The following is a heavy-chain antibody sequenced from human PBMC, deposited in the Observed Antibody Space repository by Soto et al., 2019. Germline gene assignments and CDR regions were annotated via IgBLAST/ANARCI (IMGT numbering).Heavy chain of an antibody. J-gene: IGHJ4*02. CDR2: ISLYNGNT. V-gene: IGHV1-18*01. CDR3: ARIMYGANYFDY. CDR1: GYTFSSYG. D-gene: IGHD4-17*01. Sequence: QVQLVQSGAEVKKPGASVKVSCKASGYTFSSYGITWVRQAPGQGLEWMGWISLYNGNTNYAQKLQGRVTMTTDTSTSTAHMELRSLRSDDTAVYYCARIMYGANYFDYWGQGTLVTVSS.